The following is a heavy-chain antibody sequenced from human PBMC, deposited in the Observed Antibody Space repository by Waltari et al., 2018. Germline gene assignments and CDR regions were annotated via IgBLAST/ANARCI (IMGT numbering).Heavy chain of an antibody. D-gene: IGHD2-21*01. CDR3: ARLACCGDCYSLRWFDL. CDR1: GGSISSHY. CDR2: IHYSGST. J-gene: IGHJ5*02. Sequence: QVQLQESGPGLVKPSETLSLTCTVSGGSISSHYWSWIRQPPGKGLEWNGYIHYSGSTNDNPSPTSRVTISVDSSKNQFSLTLSWVPAADTAVYYCARLACCGDCYSLRWFDLWGQGTLVTVSS. V-gene: IGHV4-59*11.